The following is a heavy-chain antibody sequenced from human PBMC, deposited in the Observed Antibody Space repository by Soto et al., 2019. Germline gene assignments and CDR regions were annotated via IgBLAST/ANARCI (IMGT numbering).Heavy chain of an antibody. V-gene: IGHV3-53*01. Sequence: GGSLRLSCAASGFTVRSNYMSWVRQAPGKGLEWVSVIYSGDSTYYADSVKGRFTISRDNSKNTLYLQMNSLRAEDTAVYYCARTVNFWSGRETYYFDYWGQGTLVTVSS. J-gene: IGHJ4*02. CDR3: ARTVNFWSGRETYYFDY. CDR1: GFTVRSNY. D-gene: IGHD3-3*01. CDR2: IYSGDST.